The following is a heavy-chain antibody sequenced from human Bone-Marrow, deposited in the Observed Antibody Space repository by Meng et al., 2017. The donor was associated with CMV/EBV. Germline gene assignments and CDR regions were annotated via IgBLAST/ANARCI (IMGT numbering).Heavy chain of an antibody. V-gene: IGHV3-13*01. CDR2: TGTHGDT. J-gene: IGHJ1*01. D-gene: IGHD3-16*01. Sequence: GESLKISCAASGFTFSTYDMHWVRQATGKGLEWVSATGTHGDTYYADSVKGRFTVSREDAKNSLYLQMNSLRAEDTAVYYCSRDYSPGGERKQEYFQHWGQGNLVTVSS. CDR1: GFTFSTYD. CDR3: SRDYSPGGERKQEYFQH.